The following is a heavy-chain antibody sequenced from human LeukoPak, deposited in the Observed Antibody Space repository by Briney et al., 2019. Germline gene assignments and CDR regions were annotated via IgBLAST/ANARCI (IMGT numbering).Heavy chain of an antibody. CDR1: GGSISSTSYY. J-gene: IGHJ4*02. CDR3: ATKQWLVRENYFDY. V-gene: IGHV4-39*01. Sequence: SETLSLTCTVSGGSISSTSYYWGWIRQPPGKGLEWIGDFYYSGNTYCNPSLKSRVTISVDTSKNQFSLKLSSVTAADTAVYYCATKQWLVRENYFDYWGQGTLVTVSS. D-gene: IGHD6-19*01. CDR2: FYYSGNT.